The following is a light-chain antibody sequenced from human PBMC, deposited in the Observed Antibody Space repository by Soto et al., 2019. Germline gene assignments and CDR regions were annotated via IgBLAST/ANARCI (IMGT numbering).Light chain of an antibody. Sequence: EIVMTQSPASLSVSPGERPTLSCRASQSVSSNLAWYQQKRGQPPRLLIFGASTRATGIPARFSGSGSGTEFKLNISRLQSEDFAVYDCQQYNNWPLTFGGGTKVEIK. CDR1: QSVSSN. J-gene: IGKJ4*01. V-gene: IGKV3-15*01. CDR3: QQYNNWPLT. CDR2: GAS.